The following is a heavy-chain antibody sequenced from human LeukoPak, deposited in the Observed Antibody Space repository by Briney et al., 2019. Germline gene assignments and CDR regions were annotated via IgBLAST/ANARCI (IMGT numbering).Heavy chain of an antibody. CDR1: GFTFSSYA. J-gene: IGHJ4*02. Sequence: GGSLRLSCAASGFTFSSYAMHWVRQAPGKGLEWVAVISYDGSNKYYADSVKGRFTISRDNSKNTLYLQMNSLRAEDTAVYYCAKDAVLLWFGESFLDYWGQGTLVTVSS. CDR3: AKDAVLLWFGESFLDY. CDR2: ISYDGSNK. D-gene: IGHD3-10*01. V-gene: IGHV3-30-3*01.